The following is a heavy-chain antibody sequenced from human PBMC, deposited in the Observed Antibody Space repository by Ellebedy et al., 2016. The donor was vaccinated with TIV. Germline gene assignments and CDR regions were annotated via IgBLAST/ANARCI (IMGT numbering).Heavy chain of an antibody. J-gene: IGHJ4*02. Sequence: GGSLRLSXAASGFTFSSYSMNWVRQAPGKGLEWVSSISSSSSYIYYADSVKGRFTISRDNAKNSLYLQMNSLRAEDTAVYYCARDSSGGGGSCCGSYWGQGTLVTVSS. V-gene: IGHV3-21*01. CDR1: GFTFSSYS. CDR3: ARDSSGGGGSCCGSY. CDR2: ISSSSSYI. D-gene: IGHD2-15*01.